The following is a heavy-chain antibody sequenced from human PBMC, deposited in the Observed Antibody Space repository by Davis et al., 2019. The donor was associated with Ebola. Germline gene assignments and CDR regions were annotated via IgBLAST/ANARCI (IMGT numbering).Heavy chain of an antibody. V-gene: IGHV3-23*01. J-gene: IGHJ5*02. CDR2: ISGSGGDT. Sequence: GESLKISCVASGFTSSNYAMTWVRQPPEKGLEWVSTISGSGGDTYYADSVKGRFTIFRDTSKNTLFLQLNSLRVDDTAVYYCAKESRLLPPSWGKGTLVTVSS. CDR3: AKESRLLPPS. D-gene: IGHD6-19*01. CDR1: GFTSSNYA.